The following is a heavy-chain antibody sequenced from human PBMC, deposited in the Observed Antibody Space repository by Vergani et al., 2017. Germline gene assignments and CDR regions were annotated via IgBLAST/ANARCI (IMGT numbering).Heavy chain of an antibody. D-gene: IGHD2-15*01. CDR2: ISSYNGNT. CDR3: ASDGGYCSAGSCPDWFDP. V-gene: IGHV1-18*04. CDR1: GYTFTSYG. Sequence: QVQLVQSGPEVKKPGASVKDSCRAPGYTFTSYGITWVRSATAQGLAWMGWISSYNGNTNYAQKLQGRATMTIDTSTSTAYMELRILRSDDTAVYYCASDGGYCSAGSCPDWFDPWGQGTLVTVSS. J-gene: IGHJ5*02.